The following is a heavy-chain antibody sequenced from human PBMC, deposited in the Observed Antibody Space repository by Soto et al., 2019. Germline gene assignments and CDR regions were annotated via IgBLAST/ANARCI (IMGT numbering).Heavy chain of an antibody. J-gene: IGHJ5*02. Sequence: PSETLSLTCTVSGGSISSYYWSWIRQPPGKGLEWIGYIYYSGSTNYNPSLKSRVTISVDTSKNQFSLKLSSVTAADTAVYYCARDNPPSYDFWSGYSGRLFAPCGQGTLVTVSS. CDR3: ARDNPPSYDFWSGYSGRLFAP. CDR2: IYYSGST. CDR1: GGSISSYY. D-gene: IGHD3-3*01. V-gene: IGHV4-59*01.